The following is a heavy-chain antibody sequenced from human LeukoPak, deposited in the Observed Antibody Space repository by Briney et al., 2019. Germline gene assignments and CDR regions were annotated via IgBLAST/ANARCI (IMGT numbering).Heavy chain of an antibody. D-gene: IGHD2-15*01. CDR1: GFTFSSYG. V-gene: IGHV3-33*01. Sequence: GSLRLSCATSGFTFSSYGMHWVRQAPGKGLEWVAVIWYDGSNKYYADSVKGRFTISRDNSKNTLYLQMNSLRAEDTAVYYCARDQRYCSGGSCFNWFDPWGQGTLVTVSS. CDR2: IWYDGSNK. J-gene: IGHJ5*02. CDR3: ARDQRYCSGGSCFNWFDP.